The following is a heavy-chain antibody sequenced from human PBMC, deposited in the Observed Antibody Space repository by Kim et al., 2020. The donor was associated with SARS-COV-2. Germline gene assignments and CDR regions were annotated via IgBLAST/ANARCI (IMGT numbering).Heavy chain of an antibody. CDR3: ARDGGKRLRLSGYVWGSYYWFDP. J-gene: IGHJ5*02. V-gene: IGHV1-18*04. Sequence: ASVKVSCKASGYTFTSYGISWVRQAPGQGLEWMGWISAYNGNTNYAQKLQGRVTMTTDTSTSTAYMELRSLRSDDTAVYYCARDGGKRLRLSGYVWGSYYWFDPWGQGTLVTVSS. CDR2: ISAYNGNT. D-gene: IGHD3-16*01. CDR1: GYTFTSYG.